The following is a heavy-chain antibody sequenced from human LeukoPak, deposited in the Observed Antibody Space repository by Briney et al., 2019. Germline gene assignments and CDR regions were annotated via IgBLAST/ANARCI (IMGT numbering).Heavy chain of an antibody. J-gene: IGHJ4*02. CDR1: GFTFSSYW. V-gene: IGHV3-74*01. CDR2: INNDGRST. D-gene: IGHD3-22*01. CDR3: ARYYYDRSAYLDY. Sequence: GGSLRLSCAASGFTFSSYWMHWVRQAPGKGLVWVSHINNDGRSTSYADSVKGRFTISRDNAKNTLYLQMNSLRAEDTAVYYCARYYYDRSAYLDYWGQGTLVTVSS.